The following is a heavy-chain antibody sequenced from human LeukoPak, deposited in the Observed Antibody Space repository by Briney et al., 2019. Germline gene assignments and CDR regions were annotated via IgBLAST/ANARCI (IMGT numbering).Heavy chain of an antibody. Sequence: GGSLRLSCAASGFTFSSYAMHWVRQAPGKGLEWVAVISYDGSNKYYADSVKGRFTISRDNSKNTLYLQMNSLRAEDTAVYYCARDGQNGPNYYDSSGYERFDYWGQGTLVTVSS. D-gene: IGHD3-22*01. CDR2: ISYDGSNK. CDR1: GFTFSSYA. V-gene: IGHV3-30-3*01. J-gene: IGHJ4*02. CDR3: ARDGQNGPNYYDSSGYERFDY.